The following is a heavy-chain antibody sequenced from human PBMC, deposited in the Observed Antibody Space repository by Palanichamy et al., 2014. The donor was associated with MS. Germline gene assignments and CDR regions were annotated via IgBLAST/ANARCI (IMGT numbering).Heavy chain of an antibody. CDR2: INSXGSSI. CDR3: ARYNSDYHAVDY. Sequence: EVQVVESGGGLVQPGGSLRLSCAASGFTFSTYWMHWVRQAPGKGLMWVSRINSXGSSISYADSVKGRFTISRDNAKNTLYLQMNSLRAEDTAVYHCARYNSDYHAVDYWGQGTLVTVSS. D-gene: IGHD3-22*01. V-gene: IGHV3-74*01. CDR1: GFTFSTYW. J-gene: IGHJ4*02.